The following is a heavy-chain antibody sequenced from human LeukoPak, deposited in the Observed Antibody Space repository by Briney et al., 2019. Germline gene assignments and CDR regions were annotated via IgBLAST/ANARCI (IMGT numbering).Heavy chain of an antibody. CDR2: IRYDGSNK. D-gene: IGHD4-23*01. CDR3: ASTVVTPFSD. V-gene: IGHV3-30*02. Sequence: GGSLRLSCAASGFTFSSYGMHWVRQAPGKGLEWVAFIRYDGSNKYYADSVKGRFTIPRDNSKNTLYLQMNSLRAEDTAVYYCASTVVTPFSDWGQGTLVTVSS. J-gene: IGHJ4*02. CDR1: GFTFSSYG.